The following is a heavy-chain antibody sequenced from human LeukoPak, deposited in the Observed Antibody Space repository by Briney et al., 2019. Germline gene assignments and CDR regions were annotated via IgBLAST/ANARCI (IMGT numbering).Heavy chain of an antibody. CDR1: GFTFDDYA. CDR2: ISWDGGST. CDR3: AKDHTTYYDFWSGSYMDV. V-gene: IGHV3-43D*03. J-gene: IGHJ6*03. Sequence: GGSLRLSCAASGFTFDDYAMHWVRQAPGKGLEWVSLISWDGGSTYYADSVKGRFTISRDNSKNSLYLQMNSLRAEDTALYYCAKDHTTYYDFWSGSYMDVWGKGTTVTVSS. D-gene: IGHD3-3*01.